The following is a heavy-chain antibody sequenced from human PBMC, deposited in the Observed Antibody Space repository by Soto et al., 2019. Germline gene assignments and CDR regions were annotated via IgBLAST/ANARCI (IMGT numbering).Heavy chain of an antibody. CDR2: INPGNGNT. V-gene: IGHV1-3*05. Sequence: QVQLVQSGAEEKKPGASVRVSCKASGYAFSAYAIHWVRQAPGQRLEWMGWINPGNGNTRYSQNFQGRVTIHTETSATTAYMELTSLGSDDTAVYYCARSAISPSGGLIGAFDYWGQGNLVSVSS. D-gene: IGHD3-16*02. CDR3: ARSAISPSGGLIGAFDY. J-gene: IGHJ4*02. CDR1: GYAFSAYA.